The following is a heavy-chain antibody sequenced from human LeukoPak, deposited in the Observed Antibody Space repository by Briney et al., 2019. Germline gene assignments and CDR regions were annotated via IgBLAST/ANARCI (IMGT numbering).Heavy chain of an antibody. CDR2: INPNSGGT. D-gene: IGHD2-2*02. CDR3: ARGDIVVLPAGIPHNWFDP. J-gene: IGHJ5*02. V-gene: IGHV1-2*02. Sequence: ASVKGSCKASGYSFTGYYIHWGRHAPGQGLEWMGWINPNSGGTNYAQKFQGRVTRTRDQSISTDYMELSRLRSDDTAVYYGARGDIVVLPAGIPHNWFDPWGLGTLVTVSS. CDR1: GYSFTGYY.